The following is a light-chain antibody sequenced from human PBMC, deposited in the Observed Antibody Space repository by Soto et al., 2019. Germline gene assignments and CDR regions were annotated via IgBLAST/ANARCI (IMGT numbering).Light chain of an antibody. V-gene: IGLV2-14*01. CDR1: SSDY. J-gene: IGLJ1*01. CDR2: EVS. Sequence: QSVLTQPASVSGSPGQSITSSCTGTSSDYVSWYQQHPGKAPKFLISEVSNRPSGISNRFSGSKSGNTASLTISGLQADDEADYYRSSYTSSSTYVFGTGTKVTVL. CDR3: SSYTSSSTYV.